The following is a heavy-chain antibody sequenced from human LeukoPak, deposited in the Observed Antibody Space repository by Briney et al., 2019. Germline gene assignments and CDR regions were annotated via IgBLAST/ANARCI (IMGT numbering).Heavy chain of an antibody. CDR1: GLAVSNKY. CDR3: ASYEHDVSNWYFDL. CDR2: IYGGGRT. D-gene: IGHD3-3*02. V-gene: IGHV3-53*01. Sequence: GALRLSCAASGLAVSNKYLTWVRQTPGKGLEWVSLIYGGGRTTYADSVKGRFTISRDNFKNTLYLQMNSLRAEDTAFYYCASYEHDVSNWYFDLWGRGTLVTVSS. J-gene: IGHJ2*01.